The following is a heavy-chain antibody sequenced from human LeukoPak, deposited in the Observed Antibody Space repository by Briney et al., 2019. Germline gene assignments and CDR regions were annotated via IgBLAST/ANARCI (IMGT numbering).Heavy chain of an antibody. CDR2: IKQDGSEK. V-gene: IGHV3-7*01. CDR1: GFTFSSYW. J-gene: IGHJ3*02. Sequence: GGSLRLSCAASGFTFSSYWMSWVRQAPGKGLEWVATIKQDGSEKYYVDSVKGRFTISRDNAKNSLYLQMNILRAEDTAVYYCAREEEGDAFDIWGQGTMVTVSS. CDR3: AREEEGDAFDI.